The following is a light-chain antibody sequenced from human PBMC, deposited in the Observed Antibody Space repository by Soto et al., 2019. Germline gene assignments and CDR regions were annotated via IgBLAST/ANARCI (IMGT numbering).Light chain of an antibody. CDR3: GTWDSSLSAGRV. Sequence: QSVLTQPPSVSPAQGKKLPFSAFGGSSGFGNNYVSWYQQPPGTAPKLLIYENNKRPSGIPDRFSGSKSGTSATLVITGLQTGDEADYYCGTWDSSLSAGRVFGGGTKLTVL. V-gene: IGLV1-51*02. J-gene: IGLJ3*02. CDR1: SSGFGNNY. CDR2: ENN.